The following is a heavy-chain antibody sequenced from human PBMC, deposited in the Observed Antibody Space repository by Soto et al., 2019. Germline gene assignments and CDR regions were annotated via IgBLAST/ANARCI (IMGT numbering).Heavy chain of an antibody. V-gene: IGHV4-4*02. CDR1: GGSISGGNW. J-gene: IGHJ6*02. D-gene: IGHD5-18*01. Sequence: SETPSLTCAVSGGSISGGNWRSWVRQPPGKGLEWTGEIYHSGSTNYNPSLKSRVTISVDKSKNQFSLKLSSVPAADTAVYYCARYNVDTPMVTNGMDFWGQGPTGTLS. CDR2: IYHSGST. CDR3: ARYNVDTPMVTNGMDF.